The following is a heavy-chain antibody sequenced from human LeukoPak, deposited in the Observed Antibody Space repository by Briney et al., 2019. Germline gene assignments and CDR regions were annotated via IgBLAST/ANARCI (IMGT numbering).Heavy chain of an antibody. J-gene: IGHJ4*02. CDR1: GYTFTGYY. D-gene: IGHD1-7*01. CDR3: ARVGGNYAIDY. Sequence: GASVKVSCKASGYTFTGYYIHWVRQAPGQGLEWMGWINPNSGVTIYAQKFEGRVTMTRDTSISTAYMELSRPTSDDTAVYYCARVGGNYAIDYWGQGTLVTVSS. CDR2: INPNSGVT. V-gene: IGHV1-2*02.